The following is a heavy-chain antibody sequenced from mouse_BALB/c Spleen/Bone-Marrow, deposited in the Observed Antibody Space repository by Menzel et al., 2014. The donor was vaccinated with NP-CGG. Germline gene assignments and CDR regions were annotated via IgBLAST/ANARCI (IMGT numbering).Heavy chain of an antibody. CDR1: GYTFTDYW. D-gene: IGHD2-2*01. V-gene: IGHV1-69*01. Sequence: VQLQQSGAELVMPGASVKMSCKASGYTFTDYWMHWVKQGPGQGLEWIGAIDTSDSYTSYNQKFKGKATLTVDESSSTAYMQLSSLTSEDSAVYYCAREDYGYGAMDYWGQGTSVTVSS. CDR3: AREDYGYGAMDY. J-gene: IGHJ4*01. CDR2: IDTSDSYT.